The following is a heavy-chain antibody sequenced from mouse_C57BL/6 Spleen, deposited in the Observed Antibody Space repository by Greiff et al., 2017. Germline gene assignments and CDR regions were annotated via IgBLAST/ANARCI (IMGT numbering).Heavy chain of an antibody. CDR2: IYPNNGGT. Sequence: EVQLQQSGPELVKPGASVKMSCKASGYTFTDYNMHWVKQSPGKSLEWIGYIYPNNGGTSYNQKFKGKATLTVNKSSSTAYMELRSLTSEDSAVYYCARHWGEPAWFAYWGQGTLVTVSA. J-gene: IGHJ3*01. V-gene: IGHV1-22*01. D-gene: IGHD4-1*01. CDR3: ARHWGEPAWFAY. CDR1: GYTFTDYN.